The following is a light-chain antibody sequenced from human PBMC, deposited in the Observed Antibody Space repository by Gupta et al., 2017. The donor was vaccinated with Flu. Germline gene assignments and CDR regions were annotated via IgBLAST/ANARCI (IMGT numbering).Light chain of an antibody. CDR2: INN. V-gene: IGLV1-44*01. J-gene: IGLJ3*02. CDR3: AAWDDSLNGPV. CDR1: RSNIGSNT. Sequence: SVLTPPPSASVTPGHRVPISCSVSRSNIGSNTVNWYQQLPGTAPKLLIYINNQRPSGVPDRFSGSKSGTSASLAISELQSEDEADYYCAAWDDSLNGPVFGGGTKLTVL.